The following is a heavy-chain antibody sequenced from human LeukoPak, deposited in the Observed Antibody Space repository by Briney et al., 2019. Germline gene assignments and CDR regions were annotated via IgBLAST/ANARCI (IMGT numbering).Heavy chain of an antibody. CDR2: SNHSGST. J-gene: IGHJ5*02. CDR1: GGCLSGYY. CDR3: ARVYDILTGYHWFDP. D-gene: IGHD3-9*01. V-gene: IGHV4-34*01. Sequence: PSETLTLTCAVYGGCLSGYYWSWIRQPPGKGLEWIGGSNHSGSTNYNPSLKSRVTISVDTSKNQFSLKLSSVTAADTAVYYCARVYDILTGYHWFDPWGQGTLVTVSS.